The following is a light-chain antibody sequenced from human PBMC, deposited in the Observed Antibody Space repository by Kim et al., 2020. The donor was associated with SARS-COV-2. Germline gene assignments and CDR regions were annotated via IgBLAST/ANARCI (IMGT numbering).Light chain of an antibody. CDR2: KAS. CDR3: MQGTHWPAT. Sequence: DVVMTQFPLTLTVTLGEAASISCRSSQSLVYTDDGDAYISCFHQRPGQSPRRLVYKASNRESGVSDRISGSGSVTDFTLKINRVEPADVGVYFCMQGTHWPATFGQGTKLEI. V-gene: IGKV2-30*01. CDR1: QSLVYTDDGDAY. J-gene: IGKJ2*01.